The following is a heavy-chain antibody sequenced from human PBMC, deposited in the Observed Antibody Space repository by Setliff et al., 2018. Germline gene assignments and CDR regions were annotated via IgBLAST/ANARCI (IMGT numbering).Heavy chain of an antibody. CDR2: ISYSGST. V-gene: IGHV4-39*07. D-gene: IGHD3-10*01. J-gene: IGHJ5*02. CDR1: GGSISSTTYY. CDR3: ATDGPVLNGDYIS. Sequence: SETLSLTCTVSGGSISSTTYYWGWIRQAPGKGLEWIGSISYSGSTYYNPSLESRVTISVDKSKNQFSLSLRSVTAADTAVYYCATDGPVLNGDYISWGQGTLVTVSS.